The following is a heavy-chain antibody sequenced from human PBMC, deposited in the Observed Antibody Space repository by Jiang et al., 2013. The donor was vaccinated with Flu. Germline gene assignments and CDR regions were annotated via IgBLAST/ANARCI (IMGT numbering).Heavy chain of an antibody. CDR2: IYYSGTT. CDR1: GGSMRPYY. D-gene: IGHD6-19*01. Sequence: GLVKPSETLSLNCTVFGGSMRPYYWSWIRQPPGKRMEWIGYIYYSGTTKYNPSLEGRVTISVDTSKNQFSLKLSSVTAADTAVYYCARGVGSVYWFDPWGQGT. CDR3: ARGVGSVYWFDP. V-gene: IGHV4-59*01. J-gene: IGHJ5*02.